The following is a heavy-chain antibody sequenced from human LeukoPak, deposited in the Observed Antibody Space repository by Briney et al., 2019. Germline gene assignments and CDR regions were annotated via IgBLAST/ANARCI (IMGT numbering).Heavy chain of an antibody. CDR2: IYYSGST. J-gene: IGHJ5*02. D-gene: IGHD2-15*01. CDR1: GGSFSGYY. Sequence: SETLSLTCAVYGGSFSGYYWGWIRQPPGKGLEWIGSIYYSGSTYYNPSLKSRVTISVDTSKNQFSLKLSSVTAADTAVYYCARVPNCSGGSCYPNWFDPWGQGTLVTVSS. CDR3: ARVPNCSGGSCYPNWFDP. V-gene: IGHV4-34*01.